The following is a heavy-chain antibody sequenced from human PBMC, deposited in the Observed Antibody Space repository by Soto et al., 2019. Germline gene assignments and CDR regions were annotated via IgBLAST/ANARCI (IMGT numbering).Heavy chain of an antibody. J-gene: IGHJ5*02. CDR3: ARDQGVVGTADPGWFDP. D-gene: IGHD2-21*02. CDR2: INPSGGST. V-gene: IGHV1-46*01. CDR1: GYTFTSYY. Sequence: QVQLVQSGAEVKKPGASVKVSCKASGYTFTSYYMHWVRQAPGQGLEWMGRINPSGGSTSYAQNFQGRGTMTRDPATSTVYMELSSLRSEDTAVYYCARDQGVVGTADPGWFDPWGPGTLVTVS.